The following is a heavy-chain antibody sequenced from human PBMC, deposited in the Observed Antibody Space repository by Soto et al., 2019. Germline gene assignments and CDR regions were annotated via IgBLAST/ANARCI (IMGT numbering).Heavy chain of an antibody. J-gene: IGHJ6*02. V-gene: IGHV4-34*01. CDR2: INHSGST. CDR3: ASRGPYYYYGMDV. Sequence: SETLSLTCAVYGGSFSGYYWSWIRQPPGKGLEWIGEINHSGSTNYNPSLKSRVTISVDASKNQFSLKLSSVTAADTAVYYCASRGPYYYYGMDVWGQGPTVTVYS. CDR1: GGSFSGYY.